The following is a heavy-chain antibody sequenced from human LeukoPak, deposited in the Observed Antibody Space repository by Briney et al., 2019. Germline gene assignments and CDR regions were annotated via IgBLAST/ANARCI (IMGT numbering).Heavy chain of an antibody. Sequence: PGGSLRLSCAASGFTVSSNYMSWVRQAPGKGLEWVSVIYSGGSTYYADSVKGRFTISRDNSKNTLYLQMNSLRAEDTAVYYCARDGGYCSGGSCQYFDYWGQGTLVTVSS. V-gene: IGHV3-66*01. J-gene: IGHJ4*02. D-gene: IGHD2-15*01. CDR3: ARDGGYCSGGSCQYFDY. CDR1: GFTVSSNY. CDR2: IYSGGST.